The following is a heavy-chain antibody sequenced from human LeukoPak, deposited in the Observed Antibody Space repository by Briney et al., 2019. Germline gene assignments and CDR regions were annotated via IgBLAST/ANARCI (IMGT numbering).Heavy chain of an antibody. D-gene: IGHD2-21*02. J-gene: IGHJ4*02. CDR2: INPSGGST. CDR3: ARDSAVVTAMPRYFDY. V-gene: IGHV1-46*01. Sequence: ASVKVSCKASGYTFTSYSMHWVRQAPGQGLEWMGIINPSGGSTSYAQKFQGRVTMTRDTPTSTVYMELSSLRSEDTAVYHCARDSAVVTAMPRYFDYWGQGTLVTVSS. CDR1: GYTFTSYS.